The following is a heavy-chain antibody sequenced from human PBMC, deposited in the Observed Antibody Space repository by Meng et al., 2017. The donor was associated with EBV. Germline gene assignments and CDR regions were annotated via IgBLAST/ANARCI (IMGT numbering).Heavy chain of an antibody. V-gene: IGHV1-8*01. Sequence: QVQVGQFGAEVKKPGASVKVSCKASGYTFTSYDINWVRQATGQGLEWMGWMNPNSGNTGYAQKFQGRVTMTRNTSISTAYMELSSLRSEDTAVYYCARGPYYYDSSGYYYGEFDPWGQGTLVTVSS. J-gene: IGHJ5*02. CDR1: GYTFTSYD. CDR3: ARGPYYYDSSGYYYGEFDP. CDR2: MNPNSGNT. D-gene: IGHD3-22*01.